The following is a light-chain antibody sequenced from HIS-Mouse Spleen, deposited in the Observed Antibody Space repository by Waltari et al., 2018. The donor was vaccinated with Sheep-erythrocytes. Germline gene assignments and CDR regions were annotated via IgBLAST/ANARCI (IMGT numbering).Light chain of an antibody. CDR2: GPS. V-gene: IGKV3-15*01. CDR1: QSVSSN. J-gene: IGKJ1*01. CDR3: QQYNNWPWT. Sequence: EIVMTQSPATLSVSPGERATLSCRASQSVSSNVAWYQPQPGQAPRLLIYGPSTRATGIPARFSGSWSGTEFTLTISSMQSEDFAVYYCQQYNNWPWTFGQGTKVEIK.